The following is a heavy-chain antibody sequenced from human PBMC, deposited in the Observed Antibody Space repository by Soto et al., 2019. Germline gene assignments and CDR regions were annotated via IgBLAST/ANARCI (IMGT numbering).Heavy chain of an antibody. CDR2: IIPILGIA. V-gene: IGHV1-69*02. CDR1: GGTFSSYT. CDR3: ARSEPNYDIWTGYPDYYYYGMDV. D-gene: IGHD3-9*01. J-gene: IGHJ6*02. Sequence: ASVKVSCKASGGTFSSYTISWVRQAPGQGLEWMGRIIPILGIANYAQKFQGRVTITADKSTSTAYMELSSLRSEDTAVYYCARSEPNYDIWTGYPDYYYYGMDVWGQGTTVTVSS.